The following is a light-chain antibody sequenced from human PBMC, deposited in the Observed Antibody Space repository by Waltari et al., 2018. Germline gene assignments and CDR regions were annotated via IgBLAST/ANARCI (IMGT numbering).Light chain of an antibody. Sequence: DIQMTQSPSTLSASVGDRVTITCRASRSISNWLAWYQQKPGKAPKLLIYKASTLESGVPSRFSGSGSGTEFTLTISSLQPDDFATYYCQQYNSYSLLTFGGGTKVEIK. J-gene: IGKJ4*01. CDR3: QQYNSYSLLT. CDR2: KAS. CDR1: RSISNW. V-gene: IGKV1-5*03.